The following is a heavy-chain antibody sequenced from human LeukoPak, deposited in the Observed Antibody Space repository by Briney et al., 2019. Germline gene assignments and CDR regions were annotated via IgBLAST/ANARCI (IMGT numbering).Heavy chain of an antibody. D-gene: IGHD6-13*01. J-gene: IGHJ4*02. V-gene: IGHV3-48*02. Sequence: PGGSLRLSCAASGFTFSSYSMNWVRRAPGKGLEWVSYISSSSTIYYADSVQGRFTISRDNANNSLYLQMFSLRDEDTAVYYCATYSGSRDGFDSWGQGTLVTVSS. CDR2: ISSSSTI. CDR3: ATYSGSRDGFDS. CDR1: GFTFSSYS.